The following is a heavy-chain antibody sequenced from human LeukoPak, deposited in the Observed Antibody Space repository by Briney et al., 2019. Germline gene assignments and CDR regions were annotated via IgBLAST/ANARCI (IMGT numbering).Heavy chain of an antibody. D-gene: IGHD3-22*01. J-gene: IGHJ3*02. Sequence: GGSLRLSCAASGFTFSSYGMHWVRQAPGKGLEWVAVISYDGSNKYYADSVKGRFTISRDNSKNTLYLQMNSLRAEDTAVYYCARGRESSGSKVAFDIWGQGTMVTVSS. V-gene: IGHV3-30*03. CDR1: GFTFSSYG. CDR2: ISYDGSNK. CDR3: ARGRESSGSKVAFDI.